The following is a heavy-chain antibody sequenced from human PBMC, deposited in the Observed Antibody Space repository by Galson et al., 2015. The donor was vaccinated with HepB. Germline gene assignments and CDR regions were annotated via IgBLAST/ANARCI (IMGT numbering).Heavy chain of an antibody. D-gene: IGHD3-10*01. CDR3: ATDFGPREGFGLAI. CDR1: GGSISSGGYY. Sequence: LSLTCTVSGGSISSGGYYWTWIRQHPGKGLEWIGYIYYSGSTYYNPSLKSRVTISVDTSKNQFSLKLNSVTAADTAVYYCATDFGPREGFGLAIWGQGTVVSVSS. V-gene: IGHV4-31*03. CDR2: IYYSGST. J-gene: IGHJ3*02.